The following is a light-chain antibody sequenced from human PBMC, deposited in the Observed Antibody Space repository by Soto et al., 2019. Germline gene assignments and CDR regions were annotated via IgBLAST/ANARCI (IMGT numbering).Light chain of an antibody. CDR2: HAS. V-gene: IGKV1-33*01. Sequence: DIQITQSPSSLSAPIGARVTITCQASQNSTNNLSWYQQKPGKAPNLLIYHASKLAKGVTSRFSGSGSGTDFSFIITSLQREDLATYYCQQYYGLPPLTFGQGTRLEIK. J-gene: IGKJ5*01. CDR1: QNSTNN. CDR3: QQYYGLPPLT.